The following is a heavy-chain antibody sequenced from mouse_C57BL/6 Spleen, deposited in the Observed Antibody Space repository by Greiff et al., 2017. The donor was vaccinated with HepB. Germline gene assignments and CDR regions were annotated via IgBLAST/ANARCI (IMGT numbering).Heavy chain of an antibody. D-gene: IGHD1-1*01. V-gene: IGHV5-16*01. J-gene: IGHJ4*01. CDR3: ARDQGTTVVGNAMDY. CDR1: GFTFSDYY. Sequence: EVHLVESEGGLVQPGSSMKLSCTASGFTFSDYYMAWVRQVPEKGLEWVANINYDGSSTYYLDSLKSRFIISRDNAKNILYLQMSSLKSEDTATYYCARDQGTTVVGNAMDYWGQGTSVTVSS. CDR2: INYDGSST.